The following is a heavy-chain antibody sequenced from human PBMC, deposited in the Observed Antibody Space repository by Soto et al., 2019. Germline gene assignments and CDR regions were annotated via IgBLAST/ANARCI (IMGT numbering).Heavy chain of an antibody. CDR1: GDSIRSSSHY. Sequence: SETLSLTCTVSGDSIRSSSHYWAWNRQPPGKGLEWIGCFYYSGSPYYNPSLKSRVTMSVDTSKNHFSLKLISVTTADTAVYFCAREGNLGTWIQPCDSWGQGTLVTVSS. CDR2: FYYSGSP. D-gene: IGHD1-1*01. V-gene: IGHV4-39*02. CDR3: AREGNLGTWIQPCDS. J-gene: IGHJ4*02.